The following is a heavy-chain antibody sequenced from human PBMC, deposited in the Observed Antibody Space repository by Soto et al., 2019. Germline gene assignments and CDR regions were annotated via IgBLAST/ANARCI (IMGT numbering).Heavy chain of an antibody. Sequence: GESLKISCKGSGYSFTSYWIGWVRQMPGKGLEWMGIIYPGDSDTRYSPSFQGQVTISADKSISTAYLQWSSLKASDTAMYYCARRQFDTAEYYYGMDVWGQGTTVTVSS. J-gene: IGHJ6*02. D-gene: IGHD5-18*01. V-gene: IGHV5-51*01. CDR2: IYPGDSDT. CDR3: ARRQFDTAEYYYGMDV. CDR1: GYSFTSYW.